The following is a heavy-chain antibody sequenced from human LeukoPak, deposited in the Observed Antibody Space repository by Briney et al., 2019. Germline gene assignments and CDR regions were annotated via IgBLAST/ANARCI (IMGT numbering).Heavy chain of an antibody. CDR3: ARENSGWFDP. V-gene: IGHV3-33*01. J-gene: IGHJ5*02. D-gene: IGHD4-23*01. CDR2: IWYDGSNK. Sequence: PGRSLRLSCAASGFTFSSYGMHLVRQAPGKGLEWVAVIWYDGSNKYYADSVKGRFTISRDNSKNTLYLQMNSLRAEDTAVYYCARENSGWFDPWGQGTLVTVSS. CDR1: GFTFSSYG.